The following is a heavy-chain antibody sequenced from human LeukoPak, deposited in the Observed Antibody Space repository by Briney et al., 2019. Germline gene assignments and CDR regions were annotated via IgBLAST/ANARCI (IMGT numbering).Heavy chain of an antibody. CDR1: GGTFSSYA. J-gene: IGHJ2*01. CDR2: IIPIFGTA. D-gene: IGHD2-15*01. V-gene: IGHV1-69*13. Sequence: SVKVSCKASGGTFSSYAISWVRQAPGQGLEWMGGIIPIFGTANYAQKFQGRVTITADEPTSTAYMELSSLRSEDTAVYYCARDPRYCSGGSCYWSYWYFDLWGRGTLVTVSS. CDR3: ARDPRYCSGGSCYWSYWYFDL.